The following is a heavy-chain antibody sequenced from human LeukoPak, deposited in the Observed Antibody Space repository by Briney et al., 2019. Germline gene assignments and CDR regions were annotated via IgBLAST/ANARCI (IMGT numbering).Heavy chain of an antibody. V-gene: IGHV1-24*01. Sequence: ASVKVSCKVSGYTLTELPMHWVRQAPGKGLEWMGGFDPEDGETIYAQKFQGRVTMTEDTSTDTAYMELSSLTSGDTAVYYCATDLAMVRGVIGGDYWGQGTLVTVSS. D-gene: IGHD3-10*01. CDR3: ATDLAMVRGVIGGDY. J-gene: IGHJ4*02. CDR2: FDPEDGET. CDR1: GYTLTELP.